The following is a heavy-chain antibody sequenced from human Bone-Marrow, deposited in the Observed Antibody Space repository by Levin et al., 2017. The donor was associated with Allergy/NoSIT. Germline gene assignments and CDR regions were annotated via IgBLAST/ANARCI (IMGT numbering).Heavy chain of an antibody. CDR3: SCVRKASWGSYFFDS. Sequence: GASVKVSCTASGYTFTEYDINWVRQASGQAPERVGWMNPNTGNTGYAQRFQGRVTMTRNTSVHTAYMELTSLRSEEAAVYYFSCVRKASWGSYFFDSWGQGTLVSVSS. V-gene: IGHV1-8*01. J-gene: IGHJ4*02. CDR2: MNPNTGNT. CDR1: GYTFTEYD. D-gene: IGHD7-27*01.